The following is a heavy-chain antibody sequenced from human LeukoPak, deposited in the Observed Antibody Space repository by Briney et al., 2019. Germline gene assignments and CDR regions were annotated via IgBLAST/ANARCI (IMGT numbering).Heavy chain of an antibody. CDR1: GASISSGGYY. CDR2: IYYSGST. D-gene: IGHD2-15*01. V-gene: IGHV4-31*03. J-gene: IGHJ4*02. Sequence: PSETLSLTCTVSGASISSGGYYWSWVRQHPGTGLEWIGYIYYSGSTYYSPSLKSRVTISVDTSKNQFSLKLSSVTAADTAVYYCARDGRGSGPFDYWGQGTLVTVSS. CDR3: ARDGRGSGPFDY.